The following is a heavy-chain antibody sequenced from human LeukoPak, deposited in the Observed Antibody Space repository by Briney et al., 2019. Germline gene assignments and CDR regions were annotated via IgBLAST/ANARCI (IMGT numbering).Heavy chain of an antibody. CDR1: GGSISSYY. CDR3: ARPYYYGSGSYYRS. Sequence: SETLSLTCTVSGGSISSYYWSWIRQPPGKGLEWIGEINHSGSTNYNPSLKSRVTISVDTSKNQFSLKLSSVTAADTAVYYCARPYYYGSGSYYRSWGQGTLVTVSS. D-gene: IGHD3-10*01. J-gene: IGHJ4*02. V-gene: IGHV4-34*01. CDR2: INHSGST.